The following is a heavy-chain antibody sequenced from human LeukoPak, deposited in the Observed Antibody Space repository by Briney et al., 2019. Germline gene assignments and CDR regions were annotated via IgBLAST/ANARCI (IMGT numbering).Heavy chain of an antibody. CDR2: IYYSGTT. J-gene: IGHJ5*02. CDR1: GGSISTTSYF. D-gene: IGHD6-13*01. V-gene: IGHV4-39*07. Sequence: SETLSLTCTVSGGSISTTSYFWAWIRQPPGAGLEWIGSIYYSGTTYYNSSLKSRVSISVETSKNHFSLKMSSLTAADTAVYYCARVYSSSHNWFDTWGQGTLVTVSS. CDR3: ARVYSSSHNWFDT.